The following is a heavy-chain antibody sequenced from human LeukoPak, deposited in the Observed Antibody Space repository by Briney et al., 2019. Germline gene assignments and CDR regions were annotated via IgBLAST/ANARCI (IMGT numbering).Heavy chain of an antibody. Sequence: GASVKLSCKASGYTFTSYDINWVRQATAQGLEWMGWMNPNSGNTGYAQKFQGRVTMTRNTSISTAYMELSSLRSEDTAVYYCAREVRYCSSTSCYAYYFDYWGQGTLVTVSS. CDR2: MNPNSGNT. D-gene: IGHD2-2*01. CDR1: GYTFTSYD. CDR3: AREVRYCSSTSCYAYYFDY. V-gene: IGHV1-8*01. J-gene: IGHJ4*02.